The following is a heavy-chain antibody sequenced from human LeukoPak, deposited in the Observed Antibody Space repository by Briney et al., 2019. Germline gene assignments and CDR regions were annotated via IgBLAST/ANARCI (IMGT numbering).Heavy chain of an antibody. J-gene: IGHJ3*02. CDR2: ISSSSSYI. V-gene: IGHV3-21*01. D-gene: IGHD3-22*01. CDR3: ARDYYDSSGQRYDAFDI. CDR1: GFTFSSYS. Sequence: GGSLRLSCAASGFTFSSYSMNWVRQAPGKGLEWVSSISSSSSYIYYADSVKGRFTISRDNAKNSLYLQMNSLRAEDTAVYYCARDYYDSSGQRYDAFDIWGQGTMVTVSS.